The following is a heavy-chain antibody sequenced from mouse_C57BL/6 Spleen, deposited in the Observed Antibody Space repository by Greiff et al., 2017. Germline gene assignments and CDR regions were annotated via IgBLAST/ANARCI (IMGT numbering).Heavy chain of an antibody. J-gene: IGHJ1*03. Sequence: VHVKQSGPELVKPGASVKISCKASGYSFTGYYMNWVKQSPEKSLEWIGEINPRTGGTTYNQKFKAKATLTVDKSSSTAYMQLKSLTSEDSAVYYCARGDDGYHWYFDVWGTGTTVTVSS. V-gene: IGHV1-42*01. CDR1: GYSFTGYY. CDR2: INPRTGGT. CDR3: ARGDDGYHWYFDV. D-gene: IGHD2-3*01.